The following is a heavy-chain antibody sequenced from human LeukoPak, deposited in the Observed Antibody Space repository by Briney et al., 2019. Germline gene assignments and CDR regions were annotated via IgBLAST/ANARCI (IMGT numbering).Heavy chain of an antibody. CDR3: ARGSIAAAGPSDY. CDR1: GGTFSSYA. Sequence: ASVTVSCKASGGTFSSYAISWVRQAPGQGLEWMGRIIPILGIANYAQKFQGRVTITADKSTSTAYMELSSLRSEDTAVYYCARGSIAAAGPSDYWGQGTLVTVSS. V-gene: IGHV1-69*04. CDR2: IIPILGIA. J-gene: IGHJ4*02. D-gene: IGHD6-13*01.